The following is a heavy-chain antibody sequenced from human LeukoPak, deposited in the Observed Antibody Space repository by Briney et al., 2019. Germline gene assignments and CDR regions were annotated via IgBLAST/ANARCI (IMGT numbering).Heavy chain of an antibody. CDR1: GFTFSSYA. CDR3: AKNRWAARIIIDAFDI. Sequence: GGSLRLSCAASGFTFSSYAMSWVRQAPGKGLEWVSSISGNGGSTYYAVSVQGRFTISRDNSKNTLYLQMNSLKVEDTAVYYCAKNRWAARIIIDAFDIWGQGAMVTVSS. D-gene: IGHD6-6*01. J-gene: IGHJ3*02. CDR2: ISGNGGST. V-gene: IGHV3-23*01.